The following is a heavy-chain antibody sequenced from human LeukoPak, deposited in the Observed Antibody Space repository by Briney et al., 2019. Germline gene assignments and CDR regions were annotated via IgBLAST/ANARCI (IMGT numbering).Heavy chain of an antibody. Sequence: GRSLRLSCAASGFTSDDYAMHWVRQAPGKGLEWVSGISWNSGSIGYADSVKGRFTISRDNAKNSLYLQMNSLRAEDTALYYCARVGVLLWFGELGAFDPWGQGTLVTVSS. D-gene: IGHD3-10*01. CDR1: GFTSDDYA. CDR3: ARVGVLLWFGELGAFDP. V-gene: IGHV3-9*02. CDR2: ISWNSGSI. J-gene: IGHJ5*02.